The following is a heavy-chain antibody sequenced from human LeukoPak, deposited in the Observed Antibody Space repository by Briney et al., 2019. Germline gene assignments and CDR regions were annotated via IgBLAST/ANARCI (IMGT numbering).Heavy chain of an antibody. J-gene: IGHJ4*02. CDR2: ISYDGSNK. Sequence: GGSLRLSCAASGFTFSSYAMHWVRQAPGKGLEWVAVISYDGSNKYYADSVKGRFTISRDNSKNTLYLQMNSLRAEDTAVYYCASLNGNLFDYWGQGTLVTVSS. D-gene: IGHD4-23*01. CDR3: ASLNGNLFDY. CDR1: GFTFSSYA. V-gene: IGHV3-30-3*01.